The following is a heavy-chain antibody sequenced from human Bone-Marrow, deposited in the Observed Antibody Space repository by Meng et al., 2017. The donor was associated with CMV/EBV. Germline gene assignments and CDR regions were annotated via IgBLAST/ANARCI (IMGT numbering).Heavy chain of an antibody. J-gene: IGHJ6*02. CDR1: GFTFGDYP. CDR3: ARGPTYSDFWRGDPPHYGVDV. D-gene: IGHD3-3*01. Sequence: GESLKISCTAFGFTFGDYPMSWVRQAPGKGLEWVATISYDGNSEYYADSVKGRFTISRDNSKDTLFVQMNSLRAEDRAVYYCARGPTYSDFWRGDPPHYGVDVWGQGTTVTVSS. CDR2: ISYDGNSE. V-gene: IGHV3-30*04.